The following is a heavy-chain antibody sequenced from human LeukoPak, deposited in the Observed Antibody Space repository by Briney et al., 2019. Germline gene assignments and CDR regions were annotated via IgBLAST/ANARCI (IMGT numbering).Heavy chain of an antibody. CDR1: GGSISSYY. V-gene: IGHV4-4*07. CDR3: ARIRAYCGGDCYSDYSYYMYV. D-gene: IGHD2-21*02. J-gene: IGHJ6*03. Sequence: PSETLSLTCTVSGGSISSYYWSWIRQPAGKGLEWIGRIHTGGSTNYNPSLKSRVTTSVDTAKHQFSLKLSSLTAADTTVYYCARIRAYCGGDCYSDYSYYMYVSGKGTTVTVSS. CDR2: IHTGGST.